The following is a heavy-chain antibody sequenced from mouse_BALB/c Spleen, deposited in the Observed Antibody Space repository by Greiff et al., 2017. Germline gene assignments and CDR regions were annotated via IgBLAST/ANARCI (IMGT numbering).Heavy chain of an antibody. J-gene: IGHJ1*01. D-gene: IGHD1-1*01. CDR1: GFTFSDYY. Sequence: DVKLVESGGGLVKPGGSLKLSCAASGFTFSDYYMYWVRQTPEKRLEWVATISDGGSYTYYPDSVKGRFTISRDNAKNNLYLQMSSLKSEDTAMYYCAREDYYGSRYWYFDVWGAGTTVTVSS. V-gene: IGHV5-4*02. CDR3: AREDYYGSRYWYFDV. CDR2: ISDGGSYT.